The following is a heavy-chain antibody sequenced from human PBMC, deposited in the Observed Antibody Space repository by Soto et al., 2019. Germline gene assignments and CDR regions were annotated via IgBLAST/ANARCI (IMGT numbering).Heavy chain of an antibody. CDR2: INAGNGNT. J-gene: IGHJ6*03. CDR3: AREYFNYYYMDV. CDR1: GYTFTSYA. V-gene: IGHV1-3*01. Sequence: ASVKVSCKASGYTFTSYATHWVRQAPGQRLEWMGWINAGNGNTKYSQKFQGRVTITRDTSASTAYMELSSLRSEDTAVYYCAREYFNYYYMDVWGKGTTVTVSS.